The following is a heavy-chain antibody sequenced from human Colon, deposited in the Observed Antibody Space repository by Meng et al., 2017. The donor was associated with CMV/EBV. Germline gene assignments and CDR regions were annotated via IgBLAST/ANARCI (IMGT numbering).Heavy chain of an antibody. CDR2: ISISSSYI. J-gene: IGHJ4*02. V-gene: IGHV3-21*01. CDR1: GFTFSDYE. CDR3: ARGGSRSYFFDN. D-gene: IGHD3-10*01. Sequence: GESLKISCAASGFTFSDYEMIWVRQGPGKGLEWVASISISSSYIYYADSVKGRFTISRDNAKNSSSLQMNSLRAEDTAIYYCARGGSRSYFFDNWGQGTLVTVSS.